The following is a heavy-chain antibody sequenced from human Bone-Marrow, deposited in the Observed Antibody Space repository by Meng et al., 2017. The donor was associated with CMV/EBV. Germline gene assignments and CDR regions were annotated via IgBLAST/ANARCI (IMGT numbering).Heavy chain of an antibody. Sequence: SGTTFTSYYRQWVRQADGKGVEWMGIINPSGGSTSYAQKFQGRVTMTRDTSTSTVYMELSSLRSEDTAVYYCARDLYGGGGFWFDPWGQGTLVTVSS. D-gene: IGHD3-16*01. V-gene: IGHV1-46*01. CDR3: ARDLYGGGGFWFDP. J-gene: IGHJ5*02. CDR1: GTTFTSYY. CDR2: INPSGGST.